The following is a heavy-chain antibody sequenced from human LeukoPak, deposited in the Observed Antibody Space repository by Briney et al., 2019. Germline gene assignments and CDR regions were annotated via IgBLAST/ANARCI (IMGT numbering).Heavy chain of an antibody. CDR3: ARDGGSGSTYYMDV. Sequence: SVKVSCKASGGTFSSYAISWVRQAPGQGLEWMGRIIPIFGTANYAQEFQGRVTITTDESTSTAYMELSSLRSEDTAVYYCARDGGSGSTYYMDVWGKGTTVTVSS. D-gene: IGHD3-10*01. CDR2: IIPIFGTA. V-gene: IGHV1-69*05. CDR1: GGTFSSYA. J-gene: IGHJ6*03.